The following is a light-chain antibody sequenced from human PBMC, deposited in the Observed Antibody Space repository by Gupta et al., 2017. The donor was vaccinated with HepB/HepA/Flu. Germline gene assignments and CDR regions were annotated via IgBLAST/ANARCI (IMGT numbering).Light chain of an antibody. CDR1: QSVSSSY. CDR3: QQYGSSPLYT. J-gene: IGKJ2*01. V-gene: IGKV3-20*01. CDR2: GAS. Sequence: EIVLTQSPGTLSLSPGERATLSCRASQSVSSSYLAWYQQKPGQAPRLLIYGASSRATGIPDRFSGSGSGTDFTLTISRLEPEDFAAYYCQQYGSSPLYTFGQWTKLEIK.